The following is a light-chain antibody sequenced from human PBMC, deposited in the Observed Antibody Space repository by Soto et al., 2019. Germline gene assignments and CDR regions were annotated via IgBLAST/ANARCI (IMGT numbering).Light chain of an antibody. J-gene: IGKJ4*01. CDR3: LQSYSVPRT. CDR2: ATS. CDR1: QSITRY. V-gene: IGKV1-39*01. Sequence: DFQMTQSPSSLSASVGDRVNITCRASQSITRYLNWYQQKPGKAPNLLIYATSNLQTGVPLRFSGSGFGTDFTLTINNLQPEDFATYYCLQSYSVPRTFGGGTKVEI.